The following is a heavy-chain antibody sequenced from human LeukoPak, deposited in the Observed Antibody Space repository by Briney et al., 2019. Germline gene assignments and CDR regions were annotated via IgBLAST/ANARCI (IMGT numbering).Heavy chain of an antibody. CDR2: ISYDGSNK. D-gene: IGHD6-13*01. V-gene: IGHV3-30-3*01. CDR3: AREQDQYSSSLYGMDV. Sequence: GGSLRLSCAASGFTFSSYAMHWVRQAPGKGLEWVAVISYDGSNKYYADSVKGRFTISRDNSKNTLYLQMNSLRAGDTAVYYCAREQDQYSSSLYGMDVWGQGTTVTVSS. J-gene: IGHJ6*02. CDR1: GFTFSSYA.